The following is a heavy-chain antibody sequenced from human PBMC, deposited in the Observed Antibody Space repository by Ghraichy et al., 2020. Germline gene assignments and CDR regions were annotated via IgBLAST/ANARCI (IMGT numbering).Heavy chain of an antibody. V-gene: IGHV3-23*01. CDR2: ISGSGGST. Sequence: LSLTCAASGFTFSSYAMSWVRQAPGKGLEWVSAISGSGGSTYYADSVKGRFTISRDNSKNTLYLQMNSLRAEDTAVYYCAKDTYYYDSSGYYYRVRGLDYWGQGTLVTVSS. CDR1: GFTFSSYA. CDR3: AKDTYYYDSSGYYYRVRGLDY. J-gene: IGHJ4*02. D-gene: IGHD3-22*01.